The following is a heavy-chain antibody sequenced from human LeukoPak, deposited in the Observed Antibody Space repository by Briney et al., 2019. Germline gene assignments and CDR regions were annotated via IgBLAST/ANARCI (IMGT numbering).Heavy chain of an antibody. CDR3: ATKRITMVRGVIEPGYYYYGMDV. CDR2: IVPILGIA. V-gene: IGHV1-69*04. CDR1: GGTFSSYA. Sequence: GASVKVSCKVSGGTFSSYAISWVRQAPGQGLEWMGRIVPILGIANYAQKFQGRVTITADKSTSTAYMELSSLRSEDTAVYCCATKRITMVRGVIEPGYYYYGMDVWGQGTTVIVSS. D-gene: IGHD3-10*01. J-gene: IGHJ6*02.